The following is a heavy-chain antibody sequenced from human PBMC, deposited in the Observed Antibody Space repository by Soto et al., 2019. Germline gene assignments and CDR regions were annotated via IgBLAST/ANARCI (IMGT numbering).Heavy chain of an antibody. CDR1: GGSISSNSYS. D-gene: IGHD3-10*01. CDR2: IYYSGST. V-gene: IGHV4-39*01. CDR3: VRRYGLGSPNWVDP. Sequence: SETLSLTYTVSGGSISSNSYSWGWIRPPAGKGLEWIGSIYYSGSTLYNPSLESRVTISVDTSKNQFTLNLRSLTAADTAVYYCVRRYGLGSPNWVDPWGQGTLVTVS. J-gene: IGHJ5*02.